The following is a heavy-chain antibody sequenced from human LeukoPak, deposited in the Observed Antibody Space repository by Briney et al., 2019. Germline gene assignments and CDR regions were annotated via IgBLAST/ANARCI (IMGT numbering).Heavy chain of an antibody. CDR3: VKGYCSGDSCYPTTVKGNYFDY. Sequence: GGSLRLSCAAYGFTFSTYSMHWVRQAPGKGLEYVSAISSNGGSTYYADSVKGRFTISRDNSKNTLYLQMSSLRAEDTAVYYCVKGYCSGDSCYPTTVKGNYFDYWGQGTLVTVSS. CDR2: ISSNGGST. D-gene: IGHD2-15*01. J-gene: IGHJ4*02. V-gene: IGHV3-64D*06. CDR1: GFTFSTYS.